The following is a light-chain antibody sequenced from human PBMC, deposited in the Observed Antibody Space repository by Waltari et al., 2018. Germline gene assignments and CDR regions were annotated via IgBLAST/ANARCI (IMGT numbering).Light chain of an antibody. Sequence: QSALTQPASVSGSPGQSITISCTGTASDVAFYNYVSWYQQHPGKAPKGIIYDVSELPSGVSNRFSGAKSGNSAFLTISGLQAEDEADYYCNSYTGSSSWVFGGGTKLTV. J-gene: IGLJ3*02. CDR3: NSYTGSSSWV. V-gene: IGLV2-14*03. CDR2: DVS. CDR1: ASDVAFYNY.